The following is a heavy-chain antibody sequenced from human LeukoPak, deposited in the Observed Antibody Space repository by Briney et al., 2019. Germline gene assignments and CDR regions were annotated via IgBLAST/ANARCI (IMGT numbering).Heavy chain of an antibody. V-gene: IGHV3-13*01. D-gene: IGHD4-17*01. CDR2: IVTAGDT. Sequence: RGSLRLSCAASGFTFSSYEMHWVRQATGKGLEWVSPIVTAGDTYYPGSVKGRFTISRENAKNSLYRQMNSLRAGDTAVYYCARGLDYGDLRGIDYTMDVWGQGTTVTVSS. CDR3: ARGLDYGDLRGIDYTMDV. CDR1: GFTFSSYE. J-gene: IGHJ6*02.